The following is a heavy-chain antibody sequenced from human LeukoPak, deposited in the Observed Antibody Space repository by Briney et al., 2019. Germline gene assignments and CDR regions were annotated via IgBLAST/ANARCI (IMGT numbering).Heavy chain of an antibody. CDR1: GFTFSSYS. J-gene: IGHJ6*02. CDR2: ISSSSSYI. D-gene: IGHD2-15*01. Sequence: GGSLRLSCAASGFTFSSYSMNGVRQAPGKGLEWVSSISSSSSYIYYADSVKGRFTISRDNAKNSLYLQMNSLRAEDTAVYYCARDTHVMVVAAGYYGMDVWGQGTTVTVSS. CDR3: ARDTHVMVVAAGYYGMDV. V-gene: IGHV3-21*01.